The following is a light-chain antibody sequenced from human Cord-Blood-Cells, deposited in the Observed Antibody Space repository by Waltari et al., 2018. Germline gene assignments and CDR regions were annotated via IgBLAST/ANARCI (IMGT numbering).Light chain of an antibody. CDR3: QQYYSYLT. CDR2: ASS. CDR1: QGMSSY. J-gene: IGKJ4*01. Sequence: AIRITQSPSSLSASTGDRVTITCRASQGMSSYLAWYQQKPGKAPKLLIYASSTLQSGVPSRFSGSGSGTDFTLTISCMQSEDFATYYCQQYYSYLTFGGGTKVEIK. V-gene: IGKV1-8*01.